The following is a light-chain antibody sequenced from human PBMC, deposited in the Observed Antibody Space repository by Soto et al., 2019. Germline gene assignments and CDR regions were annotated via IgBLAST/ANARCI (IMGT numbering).Light chain of an antibody. CDR1: STDVGNYNY. CDR2: EVN. J-gene: IGLJ1*01. Sequence: QSVLAQPASVSGSPGQSITISCTGTSTDVGNYNYVSWFQLHPGKAPKVLIYEVNDRPSGVSDRFSGSKSGNTASLTISGLQAEDEADYYCSSYSSSSSLYVFGTGTKATVL. CDR3: SSYSSSSSLYV. V-gene: IGLV2-14*01.